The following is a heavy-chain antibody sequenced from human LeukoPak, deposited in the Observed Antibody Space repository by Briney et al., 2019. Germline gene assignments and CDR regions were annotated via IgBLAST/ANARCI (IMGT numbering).Heavy chain of an antibody. J-gene: IGHJ5*02. V-gene: IGHV3-23*01. D-gene: IGHD3-22*01. CDR1: GFTFSSYA. CDR3: AEGRSSGYANRFDP. Sequence: PGGSLRLSCAASGFTFSSYAMSWVRQAPGKGLEWVSAISGSGGSTYYADSVKGRFTISRDNSKNTLYLQMNSLRAEDTAVYYCAEGRSSGYANRFDPWGQGTLVTVSS. CDR2: ISGSGGST.